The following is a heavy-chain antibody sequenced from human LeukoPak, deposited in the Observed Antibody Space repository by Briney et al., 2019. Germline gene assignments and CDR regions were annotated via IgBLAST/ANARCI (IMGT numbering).Heavy chain of an antibody. CDR3: ASGVYYFDY. CDR2: LYYSGST. J-gene: IGHJ4*02. CDR1: GGSISSYY. V-gene: IGHV4-59*01. Sequence: SETLSLTCTVSGGSISSYYWSWIRQPPGKGLEWIGYLYYSGSTNYNPSLKSRVTISVDTSKNQFSLRVSSVTAADTAVYYCASGVYYFDYWGQGTLVTVSS. D-gene: IGHD3-16*01.